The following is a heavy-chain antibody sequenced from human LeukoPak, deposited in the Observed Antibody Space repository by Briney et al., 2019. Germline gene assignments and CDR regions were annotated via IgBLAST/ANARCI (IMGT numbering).Heavy chain of an antibody. D-gene: IGHD3-10*01. J-gene: IGHJ4*02. V-gene: IGHV1-2*02. CDR3: ARDELSVICSDRCSGLGY. CDR1: GYTFTGFY. CDR2: INPNSGGT. Sequence: ASVKVSCKASGYTFTGFYIHWVRQAPGQGLEWMGWINPNSGGTYFAQKFQGRVTMTRDTSISTAYMELNRLTSDDTAVYYCARDELSVICSDRCSGLGYWGQGTLVTVSS.